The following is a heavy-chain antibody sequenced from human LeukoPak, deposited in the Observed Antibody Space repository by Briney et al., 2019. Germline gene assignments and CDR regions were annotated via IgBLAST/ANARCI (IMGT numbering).Heavy chain of an antibody. CDR3: ARDSGYAPPKLDY. CDR2: IYHSGST. V-gene: IGHV4-4*02. J-gene: IGHJ4*02. Sequence: SETLSLTCAVSGGSINNNNWWSWVRQPPGKGLEWIGEIYHSGSTNYNPSLKSRVTISVAKSKNQFSLKLTSVTAADTAVYYCARDSGYAPPKLDYWGQGILDTVSS. CDR1: GGSINNNNW. D-gene: IGHD2-15*01.